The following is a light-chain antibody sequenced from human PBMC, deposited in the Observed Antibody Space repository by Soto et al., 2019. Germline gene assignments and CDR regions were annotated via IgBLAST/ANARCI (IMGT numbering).Light chain of an antibody. CDR3: AAWDDSLNAYV. J-gene: IGLJ1*01. CDR2: GNN. CDR1: SSNIGSNT. V-gene: IGLV1-44*01. Sequence: QSVLTQPPSASGTPGQRVTISCSRRSSNIGSNTVNWYQQVPGTAPKLLIFGNNQRPSGVTGRFSGSESGNTASLAISGLQSEDEADYYCAAWDDSLNAYVFGTGTKLTVL.